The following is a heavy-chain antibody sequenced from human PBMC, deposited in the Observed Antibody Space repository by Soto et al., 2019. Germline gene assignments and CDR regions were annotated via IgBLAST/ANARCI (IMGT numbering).Heavy chain of an antibody. Sequence: QVQLVESGGGVVQPGRSLRLSCAASGFTFSSYGMHWVRQAPGKGLEWVAVISYDGSNKYYADSVKGRFTISRDNSKNTLYLQMNSLRAEDTAVYYCAKDAGTAEDYYYGMDVW. J-gene: IGHJ6*01. CDR2: ISYDGSNK. D-gene: IGHD6-13*01. CDR3: AKDAGTAEDYYYGMDV. V-gene: IGHV3-30*18. CDR1: GFTFSSYG.